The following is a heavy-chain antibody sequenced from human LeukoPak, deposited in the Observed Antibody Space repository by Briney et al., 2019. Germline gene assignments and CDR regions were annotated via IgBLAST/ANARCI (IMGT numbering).Heavy chain of an antibody. CDR3: ARGRYCSDGSCYLDY. V-gene: IGHV4-59*01. CDR2: IYYSGST. CDR1: GGSIIAFY. Sequence: PSETLSLTCTVSGGSIIAFYWSWIRQPPGKGLEWIGYIYYSGSTNYTPSLKSRVTMSVDTSENQFSLKLSSVTAADTAVYYCARGRYCSDGSCYLDYWGQGTLVTVSS. J-gene: IGHJ4*02. D-gene: IGHD2-15*01.